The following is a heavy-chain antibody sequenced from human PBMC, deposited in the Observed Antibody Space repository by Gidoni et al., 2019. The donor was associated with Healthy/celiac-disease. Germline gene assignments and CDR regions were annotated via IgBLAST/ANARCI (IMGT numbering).Heavy chain of an antibody. Sequence: QVQLVESGGGVVRPGRSLRLSCAASVFTFSSYCMHWVRQAPGKGLEWVAVIWYDGSNKYYADSVKGRFTISRDNSKNTLDLQMNSLRAEDTAVYYCARVEGSGSYWGRGTLVTVSS. V-gene: IGHV3-33*01. CDR1: VFTFSSYC. CDR3: ARVEGSGSY. J-gene: IGHJ4*02. CDR2: IWYDGSNK. D-gene: IGHD1-26*01.